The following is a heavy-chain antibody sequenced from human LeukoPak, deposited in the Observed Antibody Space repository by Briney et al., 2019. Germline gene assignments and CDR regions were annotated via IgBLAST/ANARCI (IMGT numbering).Heavy chain of an antibody. D-gene: IGHD6-19*01. Sequence: WETLSLTCTVSGGSISSSSYYWGWIRQPPGKGLEWLGCIYYSGITYYNASLKSRVTISVDTSKNQFSLSLSSVAAADTAVYYCARASKDGYSSGHKWKYWGQGTLVTVSS. V-gene: IGHV4-39*01. J-gene: IGHJ4*02. CDR1: GGSISSSSYY. CDR3: ARASKDGYSSGHKWKY. CDR2: IYYSGIT.